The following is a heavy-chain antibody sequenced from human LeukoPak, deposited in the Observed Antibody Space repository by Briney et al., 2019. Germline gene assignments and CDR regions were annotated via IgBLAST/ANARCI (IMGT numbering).Heavy chain of an antibody. Sequence: ASVKVSCKASGYTFTSYDINWVRQAPGQGLEWMGWMNPNSGNTGYAQKFQGRVTMTRNTSISTAYMELSSLRSEDTAVYYCARVRLSASGYVYFDYWGQGTLVTVSS. CDR1: GYTFTSYD. V-gene: IGHV1-8*01. J-gene: IGHJ4*02. D-gene: IGHD5-12*01. CDR3: ARVRLSASGYVYFDY. CDR2: MNPNSGNT.